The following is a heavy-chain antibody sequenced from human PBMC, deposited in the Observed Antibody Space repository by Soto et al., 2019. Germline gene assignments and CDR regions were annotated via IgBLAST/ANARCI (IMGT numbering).Heavy chain of an antibody. Sequence: DVQLLESGGRLVQPGGSLRLSCAASGFTFNAYSLSWVRQAPWKGLEWVSAISTTGGSTYYADSVKGRFNISRDNSRIPLCLQMNSLRAEDTAVYYCASPAGATSSFRYWGQSPVVTVSA. CDR3: ASPAGATSSFRY. D-gene: IGHD2-8*02. CDR2: ISTTGGST. CDR1: GFTFNAYS. V-gene: IGHV3-23*01. J-gene: IGHJ4*02.